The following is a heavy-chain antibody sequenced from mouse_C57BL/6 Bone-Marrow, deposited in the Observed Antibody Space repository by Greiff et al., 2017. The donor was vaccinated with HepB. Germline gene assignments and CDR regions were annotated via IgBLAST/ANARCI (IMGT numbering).Heavy chain of an antibody. CDR2: INYDGSST. Sequence: EVKLEESEGGLVQPGSSMKLSCTASGFTFSDYYMAWVRQVPEKGLEWVANINYDGSSTYYLDSLKSRFIISRDNAKNILYLQMSSLKSEDTATYYCASYSSGYVAWFAYWGQGTLVTVSA. CDR3: ASYSSGYVAWFAY. D-gene: IGHD3-2*02. V-gene: IGHV5-16*01. J-gene: IGHJ3*01. CDR1: GFTFSDYY.